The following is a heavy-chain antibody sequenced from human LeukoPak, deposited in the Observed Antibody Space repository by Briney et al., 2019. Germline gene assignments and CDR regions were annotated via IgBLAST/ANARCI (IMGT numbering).Heavy chain of an antibody. CDR2: ISGSGGST. D-gene: IGHD3-22*01. CDR3: ARDKSGYYNDAFDI. V-gene: IGHV3-23*01. Sequence: GGSLRLSCAASGFTFSSYAMSWVRQAPGKGLEWVSAISGSGGSTYYADSVKGRFTISRDNAENALYLQMNSLRAEDTAVYYCARDKSGYYNDAFDIWGRGTMVTVSS. J-gene: IGHJ3*02. CDR1: GFTFSSYA.